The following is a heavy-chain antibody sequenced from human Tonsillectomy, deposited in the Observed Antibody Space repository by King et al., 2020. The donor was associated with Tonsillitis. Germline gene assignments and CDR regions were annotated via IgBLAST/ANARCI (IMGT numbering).Heavy chain of an antibody. J-gene: IGHJ4*02. CDR3: ARGSGSGSYGVAFDY. CDR1: EFTFRSYG. Sequence: VQLVESGGGVVQPGRSLRLSCAASEFTFRSYGMHWVRQAPGKGLEWVAVIWFDGSNKYYVDSVKGRFNISRDNSKNTLYLQMNSLRAEDTAVYYCARGSGSGSYGVAFDYWGQGTLVTVSS. CDR2: IWFDGSNK. V-gene: IGHV3-33*01. D-gene: IGHD1-26*01.